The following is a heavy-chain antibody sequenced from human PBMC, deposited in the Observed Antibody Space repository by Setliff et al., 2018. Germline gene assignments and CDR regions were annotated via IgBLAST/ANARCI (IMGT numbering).Heavy chain of an antibody. CDR3: ARVAEYDTIDI. D-gene: IGHD3-16*01. J-gene: IGHJ3*02. CDR1: GFTFISYA. Sequence: GGSLRLSCAASGFTFISYAMHWVRQAPGKGLEYVSAISSNGVRLSYADSVKGRFTISRDISKNTLYLQMDSLRHEDTAVYYCARVAEYDTIDIWGQGTMVTVSS. CDR2: ISSNGVRL. V-gene: IGHV3-64*02.